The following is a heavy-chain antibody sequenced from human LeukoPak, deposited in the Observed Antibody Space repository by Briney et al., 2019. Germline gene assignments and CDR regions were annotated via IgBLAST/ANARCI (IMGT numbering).Heavy chain of an antibody. V-gene: IGHV1-69*05. CDR1: GGTFSSYA. CDR3: ASQYCSSTSCFSIGDYYYMDV. CDR2: IIPIFGTA. D-gene: IGHD2-2*01. J-gene: IGHJ6*03. Sequence: SVKVSCKASGGTFSSYAISWVRQAPGQGLEWMGGIIPIFGTANYAQKFQGRVTITTDESTSTAHMELSSLRSEDTAVYYCASQYCSSTSCFSIGDYYYMDVWGKGTTVTVSS.